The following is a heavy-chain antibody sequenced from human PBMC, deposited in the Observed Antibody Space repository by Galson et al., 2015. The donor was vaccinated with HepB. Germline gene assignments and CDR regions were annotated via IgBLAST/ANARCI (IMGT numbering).Heavy chain of an antibody. J-gene: IGHJ4*02. D-gene: IGHD4-23*01. CDR1: GFTVENSY. CDR3: ASGGPRAYFDL. Sequence: SLRLSCAASGFTVENSYMGWVRQAPGKGLEWVSIIYSGGTTFYGDSVRGRFSISRHNSKNTLDLQMNSLRAEDTAVYYCASGGPRAYFDLWGQGTLVAVSS. V-gene: IGHV3-53*04. CDR2: IYSGGTT.